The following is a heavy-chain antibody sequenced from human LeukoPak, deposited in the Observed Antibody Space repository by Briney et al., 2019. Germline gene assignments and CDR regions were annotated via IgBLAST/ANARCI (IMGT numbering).Heavy chain of an antibody. CDR1: GFTFNSYL. CDR3: TRDSGADRGYFDL. J-gene: IGHJ2*01. Sequence: PGGSLRLSCAASGFTFNSYLMSWVRQAPGKGLVWVSRIDGDGATTSYEDSVKGRFTISRDNANNMVYLEMNSLRVEDTAVYYCTRDSGADRGYFDLWGRGTLVTVSS. CDR2: IDGDGATT. V-gene: IGHV3-74*01. D-gene: IGHD7-27*01.